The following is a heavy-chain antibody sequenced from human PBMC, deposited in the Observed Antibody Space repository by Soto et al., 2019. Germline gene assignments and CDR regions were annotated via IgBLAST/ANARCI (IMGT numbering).Heavy chain of an antibody. CDR1: GFTFSGYW. Sequence: PGGSLRLSCAASGFTFSGYWMSWVRQAPGKGLEGVANIKRDGREQYYVDSVKGRFTISRDNAKNSLYLQMNSLRAEDTAVYYCAREQGLYFDHWGQGALVTVSS. J-gene: IGHJ4*02. CDR2: IKRDGREQ. D-gene: IGHD3-22*01. CDR3: AREQGLYFDH. V-gene: IGHV3-7*01.